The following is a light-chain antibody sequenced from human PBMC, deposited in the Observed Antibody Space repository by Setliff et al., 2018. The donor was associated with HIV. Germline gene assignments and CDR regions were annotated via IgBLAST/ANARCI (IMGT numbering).Light chain of an antibody. V-gene: IGLV2-23*02. Sequence: ALAQPASVSGSPGQSITISCNGTSNDIGAYNYVSWYQQHPDRAPKLMIYEVNNRPSGVSNRFSGSKSGNTASLTISGLQAEDEADYYCCSYAGSRTYVFGSGTKVTVL. J-gene: IGLJ1*01. CDR3: CSYAGSRTYV. CDR1: SNDIGAYNY. CDR2: EVN.